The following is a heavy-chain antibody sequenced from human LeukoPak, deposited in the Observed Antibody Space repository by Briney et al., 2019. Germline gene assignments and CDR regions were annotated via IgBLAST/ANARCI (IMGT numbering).Heavy chain of an antibody. CDR2: ISTTDRVI. CDR3: ATTKPTKSYYHIKGSWIDAFAI. J-gene: IGHJ3*02. D-gene: IGHD3-22*01. V-gene: IGHV3-48*03. CDR1: ELPFSTYE. Sequence: GGSLRLSCAASELPFSTYEMNWVRQAPGMGLGWVSYISTTDRVIHYADSVKGRFTISRDNAQTSLYLQMNSLRDEDTAVYYCATTKPTKSYYHIKGSWIDAFAIWGQGSLVTVHS.